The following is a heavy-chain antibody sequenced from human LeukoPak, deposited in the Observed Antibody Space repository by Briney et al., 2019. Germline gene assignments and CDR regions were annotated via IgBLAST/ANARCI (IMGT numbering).Heavy chain of an antibody. D-gene: IGHD1-7*01. CDR2: IHYTGTA. J-gene: IGHJ4*02. V-gene: IGHV4-59*07. Sequence: PSDTLSLTCTVCGGCISTYYWMWIGQPPGEGLEGIDYIHYTGTANYNPSLKKRFTISLGTSKNQFALTLSSVTAADTAVYYCARGVDWSYVYWGQGTLVTASS. CDR3: ARGVDWSYVY. CDR1: GGCISTYY.